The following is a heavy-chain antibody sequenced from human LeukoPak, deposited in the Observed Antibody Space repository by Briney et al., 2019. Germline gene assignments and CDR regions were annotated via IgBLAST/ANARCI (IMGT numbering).Heavy chain of an antibody. J-gene: IGHJ1*01. Sequence: ASVKVSCKASVDTFTSYVINWVRQTTGQGLEWMGWMNPNRGNTDYAQKFQGRVTMTRDTSISPAYIELSRLRSDDTAVYYCARGWYDGDPYWGQGPLVPLSS. D-gene: IGHD4-17*01. CDR3: ARGWYDGDPY. V-gene: IGHV1-8*01. CDR2: MNPNRGNT. CDR1: VDTFTSYV.